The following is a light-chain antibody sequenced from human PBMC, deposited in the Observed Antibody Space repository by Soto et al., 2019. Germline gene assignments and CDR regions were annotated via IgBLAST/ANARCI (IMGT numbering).Light chain of an antibody. J-gene: IGLJ1*01. CDR1: SSDVGAYDY. V-gene: IGLV2-8*01. CDR3: KSYAGNDNPYV. Sequence: SVLTQPPSASGSPGQSVTISCTGTSSDVGAYDYVSWYQLHPVKAPKLILSEVTKRPSGVPDRFSGSKSGNTASLTVSGLQPEDEADYYCKSYAGNDNPYVFGTGTKVTVL. CDR2: EVT.